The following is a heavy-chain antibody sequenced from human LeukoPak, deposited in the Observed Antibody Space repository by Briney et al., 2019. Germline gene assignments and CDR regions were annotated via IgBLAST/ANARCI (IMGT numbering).Heavy chain of an antibody. CDR2: IRYDGSNK. V-gene: IGHV3-30*02. D-gene: IGHD1-26*01. CDR1: GFTFSSYG. CDR3: ATQGSSHDAFDI. J-gene: IGHJ3*02. Sequence: GGSLRLSCAASGFTFSSYGMHWVRQAPGKGLEWEAFIRYDGSNKYYADSVKGRFTISRDNAKNSLYLQMNGLRAEDTAVYYCATQGSSHDAFDIWGQGTMVTVSS.